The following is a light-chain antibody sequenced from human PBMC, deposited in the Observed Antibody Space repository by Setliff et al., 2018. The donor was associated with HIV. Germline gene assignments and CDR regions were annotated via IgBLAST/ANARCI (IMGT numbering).Light chain of an antibody. CDR1: RSDLGSYTL. V-gene: IGLV2-23*02. J-gene: IGLJ1*01. CDR2: EVN. CDR3: CSYAGGRSFV. Sequence: QSVLTQPASVSGSPGQSITISCTGSRSDLGSYTLVSWYQHHPGKAPKLLLYEVNKRPSGVSNRFSGSKFGDTASLTISGLQAEDEADYFCCSYAGGRSFVFGPGTKVTVL.